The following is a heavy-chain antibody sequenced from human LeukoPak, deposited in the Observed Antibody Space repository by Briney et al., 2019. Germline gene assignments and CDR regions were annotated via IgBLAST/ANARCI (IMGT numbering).Heavy chain of an antibody. CDR2: ISGSGGST. CDR1: GFTLSSHA. V-gene: IGHV3-23*01. Sequence: RGSLRLSCAASGFTLSSHAMSWVRPAPGKGLEWVSAISGSGGSTYYADSEKGRFTISRDNSKNTLYLQMNSLRAEDTAVYYCAKDLHMVRASNWFDPWGQGTLVTVSS. J-gene: IGHJ5*02. D-gene: IGHD3-10*01. CDR3: AKDLHMVRASNWFDP.